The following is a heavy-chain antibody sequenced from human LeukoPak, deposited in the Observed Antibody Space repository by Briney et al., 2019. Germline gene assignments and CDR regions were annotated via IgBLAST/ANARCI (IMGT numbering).Heavy chain of an antibody. CDR3: ARSIPTAINIGF. CDR1: GFTFSHYN. J-gene: IGHJ4*02. CDR2: ITTSGNYI. D-gene: IGHD2-2*02. V-gene: IGHV3-21*01. Sequence: GGSLRLSCAGSGFTFSHYNMNWVRQAPGKGLEWVSSITTSGNYIYYGDSVKGRFTISRDNAENSLFLQMNSLRAEDTAVYYCARSIPTAINIGFWGQGTLVTVSS.